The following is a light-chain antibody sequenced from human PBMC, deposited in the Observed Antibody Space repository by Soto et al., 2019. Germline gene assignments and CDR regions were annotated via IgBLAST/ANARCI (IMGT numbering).Light chain of an antibody. CDR3: QAYDNSLSGHV. J-gene: IGLJ2*01. CDR1: RSNVGAGSD. V-gene: IGLV1-40*01. Sequence: QSVLTQPPSVSGAPGQRGTISCTGSRSNVGAGSDVHWYQQLPGTAPKLLIFGSTYRPSGVPDRFSGSKSDTSASLAIAGLQAEDEADYYCQAYDNSLSGHVFGGGTKLTVL. CDR2: GST.